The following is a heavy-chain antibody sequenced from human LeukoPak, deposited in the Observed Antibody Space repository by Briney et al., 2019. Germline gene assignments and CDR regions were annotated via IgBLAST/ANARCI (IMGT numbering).Heavy chain of an antibody. CDR1: GGTFSSYA. CDR3: ARDGGSYYDAFDI. Sequence: AASVKVSCKASGGTFSSYAISWVRQAPGQGLEWMGGIIPIFGTANYAQKFQGRVTITTDESTSTAYMELSSLRSEDTAVYYCARDGGSYYDAFDIWGQGTMVTVSS. CDR2: IIPIFGTA. D-gene: IGHD1-26*01. J-gene: IGHJ3*02. V-gene: IGHV1-69*05.